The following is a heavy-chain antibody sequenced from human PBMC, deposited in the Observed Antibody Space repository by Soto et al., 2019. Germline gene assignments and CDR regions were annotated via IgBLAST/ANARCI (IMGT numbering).Heavy chain of an antibody. V-gene: IGHV4-4*02. CDR2: IYHSGST. D-gene: IGHD3-22*01. CDR1: GDSITSSNW. CDR3: ARDREFVGYYDSTGPLEFDP. Sequence: SETLSLTCDVSGDSITSSNWWSWVRQPPGKGLEWIGQIYHSGSTNYNPSLKGRVTISVDKSKNHFSLSLNSVTTADTAVYYCARDREFVGYYDSTGPLEFDPWGQGTLVTVSS. J-gene: IGHJ5*02.